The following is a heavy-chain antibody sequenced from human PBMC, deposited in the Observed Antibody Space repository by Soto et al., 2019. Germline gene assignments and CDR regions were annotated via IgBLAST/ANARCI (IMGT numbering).Heavy chain of an antibody. CDR3: VTTNDYGEGTFDY. V-gene: IGHV4-39*01. D-gene: IGHD4-17*01. CDR2: IYYSGTT. CDR1: GGSISSSSYY. J-gene: IGHJ4*01. Sequence: QLQLQESGPGLVKPSETLSLTCTVSGGSISSSSYYWGWIRQPPGKGLEWIGNIYYSGTTYYNPSLKSRVTISVDTSKNQFFLKLNSVTAADTAVYYCVTTNDYGEGTFDYWGHGTLVTVSS.